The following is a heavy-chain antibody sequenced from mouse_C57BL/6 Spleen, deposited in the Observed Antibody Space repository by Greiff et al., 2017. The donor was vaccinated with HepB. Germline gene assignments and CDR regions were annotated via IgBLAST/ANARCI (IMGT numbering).Heavy chain of an antibody. D-gene: IGHD2-3*01. V-gene: IGHV1-82*01. CDR3: ARFYELYYFDY. CDR1: GYAFSSSW. Sequence: VKLVESGPELVKPGASVKISCKASGYAFSSSWMNWVKQRPGKGLEWIGRIYPGDGDTNYNGKFKGKATLTADKSSSTAYMQLSSLTSEDSAVYFCARFYELYYFDYWGQGTTLTVSS. CDR2: IYPGDGDT. J-gene: IGHJ2*01.